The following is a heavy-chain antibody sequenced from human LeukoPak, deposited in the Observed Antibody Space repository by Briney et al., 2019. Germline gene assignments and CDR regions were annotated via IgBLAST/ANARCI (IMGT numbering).Heavy chain of an antibody. CDR1: GYTFTRYG. Sequence: VASVKVSCKASGYTFTRYGISWVRQVPGQGLEWMGWISAYNGNRNYAQKFQGRVTMTTDTSTSTAYMELRSLRSDDTAVYYCARDETEDLKKENWFDLWGQGTLVTVSS. J-gene: IGHJ5*02. D-gene: IGHD2-15*01. CDR2: ISAYNGNR. CDR3: ARDETEDLKKENWFDL. V-gene: IGHV1-18*01.